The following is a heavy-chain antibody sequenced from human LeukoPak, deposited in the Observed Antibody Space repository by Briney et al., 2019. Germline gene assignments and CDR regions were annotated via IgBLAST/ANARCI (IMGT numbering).Heavy chain of an antibody. V-gene: IGHV4-39*01. CDR3: ARLIIAAAGPGRWFDP. D-gene: IGHD6-13*01. Sequence: SETLSLTCTVSGGSISSSNYYWGWIRQPPGKGLEWIGSIYYSGSTFYNPSLKSRVTMSVDTSKNQFSLNLSSVTAADPAVYYCARLIIAAAGPGRWFDPWGQGTLVTVSS. J-gene: IGHJ5*02. CDR2: IYYSGST. CDR1: GGSISSSNYY.